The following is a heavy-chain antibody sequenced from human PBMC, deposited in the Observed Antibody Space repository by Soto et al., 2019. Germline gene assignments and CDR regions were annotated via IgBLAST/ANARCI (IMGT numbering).Heavy chain of an antibody. Sequence: SETLSLTCAFYGGSFXGYYWSWIRQPPGKGLEWIGEINHSGSTNYNPSLKSRVTISVDTSKNQFSLKLSSVTAADTAVYYCARDQVIVVPAAMRSSGWYFDYWGQGTLVTVSS. V-gene: IGHV4-34*01. D-gene: IGHD2-2*01. CDR3: ARDQVIVVPAAMRSSGWYFDY. CDR2: INHSGST. CDR1: GGSFXGYY. J-gene: IGHJ4*02.